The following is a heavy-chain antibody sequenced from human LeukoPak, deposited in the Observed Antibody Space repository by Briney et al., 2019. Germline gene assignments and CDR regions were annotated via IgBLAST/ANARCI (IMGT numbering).Heavy chain of an antibody. V-gene: IGHV1-46*01. J-gene: IGHJ5*02. CDR1: GYTFTSYY. CDR3: ARDSRLAAPGWFDP. D-gene: IGHD6-6*01. Sequence: ASVKDSCKASGYTFTSYYMHWVRQTPGQGLEWMGIINPSGGSTSYAQKFQGRVTMTRDMSTSTVYMELSSLRSEDTAVYYCARDSRLAAPGWFDPWGQGTLVTVSS. CDR2: INPSGGST.